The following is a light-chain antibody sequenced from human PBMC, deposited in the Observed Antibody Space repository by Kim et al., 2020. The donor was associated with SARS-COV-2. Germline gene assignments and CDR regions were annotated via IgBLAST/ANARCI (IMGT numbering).Light chain of an antibody. CDR1: QDISNY. V-gene: IGKV1-27*01. J-gene: IGKJ1*01. CDR2: AAS. CDR3: QKSDSAPWT. Sequence: ASLGDRVTITCRASQDISNYLAWYQQKPGGVPTLLIYAASTSQSGVPSRFSGSGSGTDFTLTISGLQPEDVAIYYCQKSDSAPWTFDQGTKVDIK.